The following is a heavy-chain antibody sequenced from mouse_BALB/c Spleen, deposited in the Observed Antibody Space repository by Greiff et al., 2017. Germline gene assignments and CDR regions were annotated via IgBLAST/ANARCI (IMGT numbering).Heavy chain of an antibody. D-gene: IGHD2-10*02. CDR2: INPSSGYT. V-gene: IGHV1-4*02. CDR3: ARYQYGKGFDY. Sequence: QVQLKESAAELARPGASVKMSCKASGYTFTSYTMHWVKQRPGQGLEWIGYINPSSGYTEYNQKFKDKTTLTADKSSSTAYMQLSSLTSEDSAVYYCARYQYGKGFDYWGQGTTLTVSS. J-gene: IGHJ2*01. CDR1: GYTFTSYT.